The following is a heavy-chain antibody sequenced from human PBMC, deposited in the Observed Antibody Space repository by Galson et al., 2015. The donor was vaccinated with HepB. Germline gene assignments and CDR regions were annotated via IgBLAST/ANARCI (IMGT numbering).Heavy chain of an antibody. V-gene: IGHV3-21*01. Sequence: SLRLSCAASGFTFSSYSMNRVRLAPGKGLEWVSSITHNNVDKYYAASVRGRFTISRDTAKNSLYLQLNSLTAEDTAEYYCARARGNDWYSDYWGQGTPVTVSS. CDR1: GFTFSSYS. CDR2: ITHNNVDK. D-gene: IGHD6-19*01. J-gene: IGHJ4*02. CDR3: ARARGNDWYSDY.